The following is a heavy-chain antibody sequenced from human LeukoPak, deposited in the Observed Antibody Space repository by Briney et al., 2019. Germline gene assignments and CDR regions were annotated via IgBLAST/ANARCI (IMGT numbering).Heavy chain of an antibody. Sequence: ASVRVSCKASGGTFSSYAISWVRQAPGQGLEWMGRIIPILGIANYAQKFQGRVTITADKSTSTAYMELSSLRSEDTAVYYCARRVSGYGYNWFDPWGQGTLVTVSS. V-gene: IGHV1-69*04. D-gene: IGHD5-12*01. CDR2: IIPILGIA. CDR3: ARRVSGYGYNWFDP. CDR1: GGTFSSYA. J-gene: IGHJ5*02.